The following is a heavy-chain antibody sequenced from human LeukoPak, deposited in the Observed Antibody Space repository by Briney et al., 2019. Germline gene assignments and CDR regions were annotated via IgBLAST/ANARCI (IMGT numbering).Heavy chain of an antibody. CDR1: GGSFSSYY. V-gene: IGHV4-34*01. Sequence: PSETLSLTCAVYGGSFSSYYWSWIRQPPGKGLEWIGEINHSGSTNYNPSLKSRVTISVDTSKNQFSLKLSSVTAADTAVYYCARGLEEWELLENDDYWGQGTLVTVSS. CDR3: ARGLEEWELLENDDY. CDR2: INHSGST. J-gene: IGHJ4*02. D-gene: IGHD1-26*01.